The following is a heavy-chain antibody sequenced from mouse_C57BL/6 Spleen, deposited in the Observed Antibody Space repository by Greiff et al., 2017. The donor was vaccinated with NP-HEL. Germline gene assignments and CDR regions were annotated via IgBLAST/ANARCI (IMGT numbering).Heavy chain of an antibody. CDR1: GFTFSDYG. D-gene: IGHD1-1*01. V-gene: IGHV5-17*01. CDR3: ATGNYGSFAY. Sequence: EVKVVESGGGLVKPGGSLKLSCAASGFTFSDYGMHWVRQAPEKGLEWVAYISSGSSTIYYADTVKGRFTISRDNAKNTLFLQMTSLRSEDTARYYCATGNYGSFAYWGQGTLVTVSA. CDR2: ISSGSSTI. J-gene: IGHJ3*01.